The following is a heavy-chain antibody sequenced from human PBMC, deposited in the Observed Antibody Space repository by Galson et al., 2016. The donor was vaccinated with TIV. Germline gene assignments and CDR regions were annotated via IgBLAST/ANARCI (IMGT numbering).Heavy chain of an antibody. CDR3: TRAAGRNGASCYATCETFDI. J-gene: IGHJ3*02. D-gene: IGHD2-2*01. CDR2: TYCRSRCYY. CDR1: GDSVSSNSAA. Sequence: CAISGDSVSSNSAAWNWIRQSPSRGLEWLGRTYCRSRCYYDYAVSVKSRITIESDTSKSQFSLQLNSVTPEDTAVYYCTRAAGRNGASCYATCETFDIWGQGTMVTVSS. V-gene: IGHV6-1*01.